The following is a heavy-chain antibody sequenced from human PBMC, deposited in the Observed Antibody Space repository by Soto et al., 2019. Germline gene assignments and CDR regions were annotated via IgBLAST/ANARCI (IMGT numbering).Heavy chain of an antibody. CDR3: ARVRYYYDSSGSADDAFDI. CDR2: INPNSGGT. Sequence: ASVKVSCKASGYTFTGYYMHWVRQAPGQGLEWMGWINPNSGGTNYAQKFQGWVTMTRDTSISTAYMELSRLRSDDTAVYYCARVRYYYDSSGSADDAFDIWGQGTMVTVSS. CDR1: GYTFTGYY. V-gene: IGHV1-2*04. D-gene: IGHD3-22*01. J-gene: IGHJ3*02.